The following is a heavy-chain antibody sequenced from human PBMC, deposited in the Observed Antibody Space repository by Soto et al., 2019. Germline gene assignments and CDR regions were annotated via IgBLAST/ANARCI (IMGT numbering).Heavy chain of an antibody. V-gene: IGHV5-51*01. CDR1: GYSFTSYW. J-gene: IGHJ6*02. CDR3: ARRAGSVRATVTTDGMDV. Sequence: PGETLKISCKGSGYSFTSYWIGWVRQMPGKGLEWMGIIYPGDSDTRYSPSFQGQVTISADKSISTAYLQWSSLKASDTAMYYCARRAGSVRATVTTDGMDVWGQGTTVTVSS. D-gene: IGHD4-4*01. CDR2: IYPGDSDT.